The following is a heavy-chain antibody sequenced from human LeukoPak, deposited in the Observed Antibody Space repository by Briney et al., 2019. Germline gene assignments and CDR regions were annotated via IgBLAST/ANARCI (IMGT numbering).Heavy chain of an antibody. CDR3: ARDLDYYGSGSYYNHFDY. CDR1: GGTFSSYA. J-gene: IGHJ4*02. Sequence: ASVKVSCKASGGTFSSYAISWVRQAPGQGLEWMGGIIPIFGTANYAQKFQGRVTITTDESTSTAYMELSSLRSEDTAVYYCARDLDYYGSGSYYNHFDYWGQGTLVTLCS. V-gene: IGHV1-69*05. D-gene: IGHD3-10*01. CDR2: IIPIFGTA.